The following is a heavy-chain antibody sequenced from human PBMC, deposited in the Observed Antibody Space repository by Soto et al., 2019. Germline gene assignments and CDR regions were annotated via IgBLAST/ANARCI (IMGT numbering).Heavy chain of an antibody. CDR1: GGSISSYY. D-gene: IGHD6-13*01. J-gene: IGHJ6*02. CDR2: IYYSGST. Sequence: SETLSLTCTVSGGSISSYYWSWIRQPPGKGLDWIWYIYYSGSTNYNPSLKSRVTISVDTSKNQFSLKLSSVTAADTAVYYCARVDSSSWYESYYYYYGMDVWGQGTTVTVSS. V-gene: IGHV4-59*01. CDR3: ARVDSSSWYESYYYYYGMDV.